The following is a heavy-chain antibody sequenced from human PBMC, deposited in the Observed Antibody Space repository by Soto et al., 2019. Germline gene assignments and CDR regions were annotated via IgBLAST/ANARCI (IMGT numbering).Heavy chain of an antibody. CDR2: IKQDGSER. CDR3: ARGPRKWELPLLVY. D-gene: IGHD1-26*01. J-gene: IGHJ4*02. CDR1: EFTFSSYW. V-gene: IGHV3-7*03. Sequence: PGGSLRLSCAASEFTFSSYWMSWVRQAPGKGLEWVANIKQDGSERYYVDSVKGRFTISRDNAKNSLFLQMNSLRADDTAVYYCARGPRKWELPLLVYWGQGTLVTVSS.